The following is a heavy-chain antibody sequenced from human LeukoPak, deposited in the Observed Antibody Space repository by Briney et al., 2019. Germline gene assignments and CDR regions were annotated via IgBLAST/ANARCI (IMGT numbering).Heavy chain of an antibody. J-gene: IGHJ3*02. CDR1: GGSISCYY. D-gene: IGHD3-3*01. CDR2: ISDIGSI. CDR3: ARDRPYDFWSGYYKANDAFDI. V-gene: IGHV4-59*12. Sequence: SETLSLTCTVSGGSISCYYWSWIRQPPGKGLEWIAYISDIGSINYNPSLKSRVTISLDTSKNQFSLKLSSVTAADTAVYYCARDRPYDFWSGYYKANDAFDIWGQGTMVTVSS.